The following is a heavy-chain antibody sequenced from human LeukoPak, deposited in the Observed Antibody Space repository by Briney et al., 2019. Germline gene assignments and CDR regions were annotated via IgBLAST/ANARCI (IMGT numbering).Heavy chain of an antibody. CDR2: IYTSGST. J-gene: IGHJ4*02. D-gene: IGHD6-19*01. Sequence: PSQTLSLTCTVSGGSISSGSYYWSWIRQPAGKGPEWIGRIYTSGSTNYNPSLKSRVTISVDTSKNQFSLKLSSVTAADTAVYYCARLSGWPLYFDYWGRGTLVTVSS. V-gene: IGHV4-61*02. CDR3: ARLSGWPLYFDY. CDR1: GGSISSGSYY.